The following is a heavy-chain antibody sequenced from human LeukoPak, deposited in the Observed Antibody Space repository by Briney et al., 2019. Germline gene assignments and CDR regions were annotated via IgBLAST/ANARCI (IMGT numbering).Heavy chain of an antibody. D-gene: IGHD3-22*01. Sequence: GGSLRLSCAASGFTFRSYAMSWVRQAPGKGLEWVSAISGSGDSTYYADSVKGRFTISRDNAKNSLYLQMNSLRAEDTAVYYCARDNDYYDSSGLSADAFDIWGQGTMVTVSS. V-gene: IGHV3-23*01. CDR1: GFTFRSYA. J-gene: IGHJ3*02. CDR3: ARDNDYYDSSGLSADAFDI. CDR2: ISGSGDST.